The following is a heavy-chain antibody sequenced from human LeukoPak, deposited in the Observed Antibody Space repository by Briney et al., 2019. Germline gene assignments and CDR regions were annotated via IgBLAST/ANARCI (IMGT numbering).Heavy chain of an antibody. D-gene: IGHD3-10*01. Sequence: PSGTLSLTCTVSGGSISSGGYYWSWIRQHPGKGLEWIGYIYYSGSTYYNPSLKSRVTISVDTSKNQFSLKLRSVTAADTAVYYCARPKRGSSKYYYYYYMDVWGKGTTVTVSS. CDR1: GGSISSGGYY. CDR2: IYYSGST. CDR3: ARPKRGSSKYYYYYYMDV. V-gene: IGHV4-31*03. J-gene: IGHJ6*03.